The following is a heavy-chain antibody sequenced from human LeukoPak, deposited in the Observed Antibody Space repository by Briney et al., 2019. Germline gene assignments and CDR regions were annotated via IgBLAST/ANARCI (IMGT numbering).Heavy chain of an antibody. J-gene: IGHJ4*02. CDR1: GGSISSSSYY. V-gene: IGHV4-39*07. D-gene: IGHD6-19*01. Sequence: SETLSLTCTVSGGSISSSSYYWGWIRQPPGKGLEWIGSIYYSGSTYFNPSLKSRVTISVDTSRNQFSLKLSSVTAADTAVYYCARDHIAVAGNFDYWGQGTLVTVSS. CDR2: IYYSGST. CDR3: ARDHIAVAGNFDY.